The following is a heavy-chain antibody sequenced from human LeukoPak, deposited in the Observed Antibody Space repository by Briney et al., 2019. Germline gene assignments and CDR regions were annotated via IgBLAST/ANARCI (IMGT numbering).Heavy chain of an antibody. J-gene: IGHJ4*02. D-gene: IGHD3-22*01. CDR1: GGSVSSGGYS. CDR3: ARGQNYYDSSGLFDY. Sequence: SQTLSLTCAVSGGSVSSGGYSWSWIRQPPGKGLEWIAYIYHSGSTYYNPSLKSRVTISVDRSKNQFSLKLSSVTAADTAVYYCARGQNYYDSSGLFDYWGQGTLVTVSS. V-gene: IGHV4-30-2*01. CDR2: IYHSGST.